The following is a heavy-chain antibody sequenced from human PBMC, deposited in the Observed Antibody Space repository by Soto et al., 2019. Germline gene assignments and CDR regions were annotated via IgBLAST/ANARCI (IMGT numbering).Heavy chain of an antibody. CDR3: ARASDTSGYYY. Sequence: QVQLVQSESEVKKPGSSVKVSCKVSGGTFKNYAISWVRQAPGQGLEWVGGILPVFDELNYATKLQGRVTIIEDEVTSKGHLELGSLTSEDTAVYFCARASDTSGYYYWGQGTLVTVSS. V-gene: IGHV1-69*01. CDR1: GGTFKNYA. J-gene: IGHJ4*02. CDR2: ILPVFDEL. D-gene: IGHD3-22*01.